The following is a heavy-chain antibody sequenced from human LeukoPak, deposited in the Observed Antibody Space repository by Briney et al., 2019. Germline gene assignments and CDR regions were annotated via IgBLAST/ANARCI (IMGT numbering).Heavy chain of an antibody. V-gene: IGHV4-39*01. J-gene: IGHJ5*01. CDR2: MFFGGSV. Sequence: SETLSLTCSVSSGSFSGCRYSWAWIRQPPGKGLEWIGTMFFGGSVYDNPSLKSRVTISVDTSKNLFSLRLSSVTAADTAIYYCARHKSEDHSYNLFDSWGQGTLVTVSS. D-gene: IGHD1-14*01. CDR3: ARHKSEDHSYNLFDS. CDR1: SGSFSGCRYS.